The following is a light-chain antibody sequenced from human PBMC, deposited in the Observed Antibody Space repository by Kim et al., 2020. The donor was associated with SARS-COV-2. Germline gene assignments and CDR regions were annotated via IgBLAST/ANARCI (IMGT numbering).Light chain of an antibody. CDR1: SSDVGGHNY. CDR2: NVN. CDR3: NSYTSSTTFV. Sequence: QSALTQPASVSGSPGQSITISCTGTSSDVGGHNYVSWYQQHPGKAPKLIIYNVNNRPSGVSNRFSGSKSGNTGSLTISGLQAEDEADYYCNSYTSSTTFVFGTGTKVTVL. J-gene: IGLJ1*01. V-gene: IGLV2-14*03.